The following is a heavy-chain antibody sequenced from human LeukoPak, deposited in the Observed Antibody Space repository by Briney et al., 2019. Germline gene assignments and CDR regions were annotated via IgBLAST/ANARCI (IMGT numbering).Heavy chain of an antibody. D-gene: IGHD3-22*01. Sequence: GGSLRLSCAASGFTFSNHGMNWVRQASGKGLEWVSGINWNGGSTGYADSVKGRFTISRDNAKNSLYLQMNSLRAEDTALYYCARSGGYSPDWFDPWGQGTLVTVSS. CDR1: GFTFSNHG. V-gene: IGHV3-20*04. CDR3: ARSGGYSPDWFDP. CDR2: INWNGGST. J-gene: IGHJ5*02.